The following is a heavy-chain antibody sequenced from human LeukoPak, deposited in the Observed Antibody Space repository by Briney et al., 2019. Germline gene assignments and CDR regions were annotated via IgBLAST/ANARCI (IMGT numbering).Heavy chain of an antibody. CDR1: GFTFSSYW. CDR2: INSDGSST. J-gene: IGHJ6*03. CDR3: AREGFEAYYYMAV. V-gene: IGHV3-74*01. Sequence: GGSLRLSCAASGFTFSSYWMHWVRQAPGKGLVWVSRINSDGSSTSYADSVKGRFTIFKDNAKNTLYLQMNSLRAEDTAVYYCAREGFEAYYYMAVWGKGTTVTVSS.